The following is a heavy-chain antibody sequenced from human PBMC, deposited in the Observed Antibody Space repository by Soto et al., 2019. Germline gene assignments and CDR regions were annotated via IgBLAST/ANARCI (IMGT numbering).Heavy chain of an antibody. CDR3: AKPGSRLLRFLEWLLK. CDR1: GFTFSSYA. Sequence: GSLRLSCAASGFTFSSYAMSWVRQAPGKGLEWVSAISGSGGSTYYADSVKGRFTISRDNSKNTLYLQMNSLRAEDTAVYYCAKPGSRLLRFLEWLLKGGQGTLLNVSS. V-gene: IGHV3-23*01. CDR2: ISGSGGST. D-gene: IGHD3-3*01. J-gene: IGHJ4*01.